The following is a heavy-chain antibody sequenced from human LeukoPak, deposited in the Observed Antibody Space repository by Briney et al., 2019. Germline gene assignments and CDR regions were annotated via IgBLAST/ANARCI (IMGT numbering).Heavy chain of an antibody. V-gene: IGHV4-4*02. Sequence: SGTLTLTCAVSGGSISSSNWWSWVRQPPGKGLEGNGEIYHSGSTNYNPSLKSRVTISVDKSKNQFSLKLNSVTAAHTAVYYCARVIGYSSSWRKPRITGFDPWGQGTLVTVSS. CDR2: IYHSGST. CDR3: ARVIGYSSSWRKPRITGFDP. D-gene: IGHD6-13*01. J-gene: IGHJ5*02. CDR1: GGSISSSNW.